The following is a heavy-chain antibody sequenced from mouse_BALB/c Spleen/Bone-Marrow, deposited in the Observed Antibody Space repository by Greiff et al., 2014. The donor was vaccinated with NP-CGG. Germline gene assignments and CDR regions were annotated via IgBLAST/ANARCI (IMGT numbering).Heavy chain of an antibody. V-gene: IGHV2-9*02. Sequence: QVQLKESGPGLVAPSQSLSITCTVSGFSLTSYGAHWVRQPPGKGLEWLGVIWAGGSTNYNSALMSRLSISKDNSKSQVFLKMNSLQTDDTAMYYCARVYLWYLDVWGAGTTVTVSS. CDR2: IWAGGST. CDR1: GFSLTSYG. CDR3: ARVYLWYLDV. J-gene: IGHJ1*01. D-gene: IGHD2-3*01.